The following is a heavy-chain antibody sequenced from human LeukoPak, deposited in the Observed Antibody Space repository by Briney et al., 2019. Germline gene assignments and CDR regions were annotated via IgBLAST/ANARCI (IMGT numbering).Heavy chain of an antibody. Sequence: GGSLRLSRVASGFDFNDNFMIWVRQAPGQGLEWISIIYASGGAYHAESVKGRFSAFRDTSKNTIFLQMNNLRAGDTAMYYCVRRHDYWGQGTLVTVSS. V-gene: IGHV3-53*01. J-gene: IGHJ4*02. CDR2: IYASGGA. CDR1: GFDFNDNF. CDR3: VRRHDY.